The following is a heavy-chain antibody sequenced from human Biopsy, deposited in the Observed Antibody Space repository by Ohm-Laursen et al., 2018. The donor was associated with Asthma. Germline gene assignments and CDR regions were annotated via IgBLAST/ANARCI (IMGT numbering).Heavy chain of an antibody. CDR3: AKDVFPGWELRRGPDY. V-gene: IGHV3-30*18. J-gene: IGHJ4*02. CDR2: ISFDGTNG. Sequence: SLRLSCAASGFSFSNYGMHWVRQAPGKGLDWVAVISFDGTNGNYTDSVKGRFTISRDNSRNTLHLQMNSLRAEDTAVYYCAKDVFPGWELRRGPDYWGQGTLVTVSS. CDR1: GFSFSNYG. D-gene: IGHD1-26*01.